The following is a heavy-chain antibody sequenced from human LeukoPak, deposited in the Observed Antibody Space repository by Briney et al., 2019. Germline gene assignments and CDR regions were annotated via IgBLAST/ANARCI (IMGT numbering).Heavy chain of an antibody. Sequence: HAGGSLRLSCAASGFTFRSYDMHWVCQATGKGLEWVSGIGTAGEIYYPGSVKGRFTISRENAKNSLYLQMNSLRAGDTAVYYCAKDRWGSIASLDSWGQGTLVTVSS. V-gene: IGHV3-13*01. CDR1: GFTFRSYD. CDR2: IGTAGEI. J-gene: IGHJ4*02. CDR3: AKDRWGSIASLDS. D-gene: IGHD6-6*01.